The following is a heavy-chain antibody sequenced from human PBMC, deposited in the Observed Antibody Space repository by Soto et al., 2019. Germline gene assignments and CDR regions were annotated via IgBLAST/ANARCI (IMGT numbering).Heavy chain of an antibody. CDR1: GFSFSRYG. J-gene: IGHJ6*02. CDR2: ISYDGGSN. D-gene: IGHD1-1*01. CDR3: AKEYMATTSRHYYGMDV. Sequence: QVQLVESGGGVVQPGKSLRLSCAASGFSFSRYGIHWVRQAPGKGLQWVAVISYDGGSNYYADSVKGRFTISRDISRGAVYLQMNSLSSDATAVYYCAKEYMATTSRHYYGMDVWGQGTKVTVS. V-gene: IGHV3-30*18.